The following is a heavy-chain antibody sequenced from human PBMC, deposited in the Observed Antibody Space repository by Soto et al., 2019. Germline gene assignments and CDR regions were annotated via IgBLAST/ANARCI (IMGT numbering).Heavy chain of an antibody. Sequence: SQTLSLTCAISGDSVSSNSAAWNWIRQSPSRGLEWLGRTYYRSKWYNDYAVSVKSRITINPDTSKNQFSLQLNSVTPEDTAVYYCARDVLAYSSSSRGYWYFDLWGRGTLVTVSS. CDR1: GDSVSSNSAA. V-gene: IGHV6-1*01. D-gene: IGHD6-6*01. CDR3: ARDVLAYSSSSRGYWYFDL. J-gene: IGHJ2*01. CDR2: TYYRSKWYN.